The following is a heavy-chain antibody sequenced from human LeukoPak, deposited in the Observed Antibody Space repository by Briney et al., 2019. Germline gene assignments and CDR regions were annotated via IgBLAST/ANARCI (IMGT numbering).Heavy chain of an antibody. V-gene: IGHV1-2*02. Sequence: ASVKVSCKTSGYTFTTYGISWVRQAPGQGLEWMGWLNPYGGGTNYAQKFQGRVTMTRDTSITTAYMELSSLASDDTAVYYCARENRNGWSSADDYWGQGTLVTVSS. CDR3: ARENRNGWSSADDY. J-gene: IGHJ4*02. D-gene: IGHD6-19*01. CDR1: GYTFTTYG. CDR2: LNPYGGGT.